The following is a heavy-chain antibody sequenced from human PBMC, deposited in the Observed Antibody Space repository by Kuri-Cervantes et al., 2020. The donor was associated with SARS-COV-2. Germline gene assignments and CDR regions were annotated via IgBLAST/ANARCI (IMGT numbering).Heavy chain of an antibody. V-gene: IGHV1-2*02. J-gene: IGHJ4*02. Sequence: ASVKVSCKASGYTFTGYYMHWVRQAPGQGLEWMGWINPNSGGTNYAQKLQGRVTMTTDTSTSTAYMELRSLRSDDTAVYYCARDMGDRLLWFGELLYWGQGTLVTVSS. D-gene: IGHD3-10*01. CDR1: GYTFTGYY. CDR3: ARDMGDRLLWFGELLY. CDR2: INPNSGGT.